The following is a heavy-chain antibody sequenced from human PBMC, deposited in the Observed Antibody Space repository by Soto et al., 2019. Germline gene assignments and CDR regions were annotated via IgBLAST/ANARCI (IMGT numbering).Heavy chain of an antibody. V-gene: IGHV4-39*01. CDR2: IYYSGST. Sequence: SETLSLTCSVSGGSISSSSYFWGWIRQPPGKGMEWIGSIYYSGSTYYNQSLKSRVTVSVDTSKNQFSLKLSSVTAADTAVYYCARHPSDFWFDPWGQGTLVTAPQ. CDR1: GGSISSSSYF. J-gene: IGHJ5*02. D-gene: IGHD2-21*02. CDR3: ARHPSDFWFDP.